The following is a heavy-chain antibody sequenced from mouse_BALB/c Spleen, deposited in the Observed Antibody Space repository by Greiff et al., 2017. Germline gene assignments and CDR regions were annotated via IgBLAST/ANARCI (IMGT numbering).Heavy chain of an antibody. Sequence: EVKLQESGAELVKPGASVKLSCTASGFNIKDTYMHWVKQRPEQGLEWIGRIDPANGNTKYDPKFQGKATITADTSSNTAYLQLSSLTSEDTAVYYCARYGYFAYWGQGTLVTVSA. CDR3: ARYGYFAY. CDR1: GFNIKDTY. D-gene: IGHD2-2*01. CDR2: IDPANGNT. J-gene: IGHJ3*01. V-gene: IGHV14-3*02.